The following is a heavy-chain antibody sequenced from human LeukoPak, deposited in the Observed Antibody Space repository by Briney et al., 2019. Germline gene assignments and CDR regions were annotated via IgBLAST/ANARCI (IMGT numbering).Heavy chain of an antibody. CDR1: GFTFSSYA. V-gene: IGHV3-30*04. CDR3: ATVGRSFRPGH. Sequence: PGGSLRLSCAASGFTFSSYAMHWVRQAPGKGLEWVAVISYDGSNKYYADSVKGRFTISRDNSKTSLYLQLNSLRAEDTATYYCATVGRSFRPGHWGQGTLVTVSS. CDR2: ISYDGSNK. D-gene: IGHD2-15*01. J-gene: IGHJ4*02.